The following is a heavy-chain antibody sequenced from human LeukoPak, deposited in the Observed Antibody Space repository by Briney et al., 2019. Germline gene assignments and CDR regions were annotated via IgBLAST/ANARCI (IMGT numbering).Heavy chain of an antibody. J-gene: IGHJ4*02. CDR3: ARAAHSGSLAPFDY. V-gene: IGHV4-4*02. CDR1: SDSIFTSNW. CDR2: IFHSGST. D-gene: IGHD1-26*01. Sequence: PSETLSLTCTVSSDSIFTSNWWSWVRQPPGKGLEWIGQIFHSGSTSYSPSLKSRVTMSLDTSKNQFSLKLSSVTAADTAVYYCARAAHSGSLAPFDYWGQGTLVTVSS.